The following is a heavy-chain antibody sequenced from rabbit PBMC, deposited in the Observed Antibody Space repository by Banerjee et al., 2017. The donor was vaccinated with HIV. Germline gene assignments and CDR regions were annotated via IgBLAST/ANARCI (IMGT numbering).Heavy chain of an antibody. J-gene: IGHJ6*01. CDR1: GFSFSDRDV. CDR2: IAGGSSDFT. Sequence: QEQLEESGRGLVKPEGSLTLTCKASGFSFSDRDVMCWVRQAPGKGLEWISCIAGGSSDFTYSATWAKGRFTCSKTSSTTVTLQMTSLTVADTATYFCARDTGSSFSSYGMDLWGPGTLVTVS. D-gene: IGHD8-1*01. V-gene: IGHV1S45*01. CDR3: ARDTGSSFSSYGMDL.